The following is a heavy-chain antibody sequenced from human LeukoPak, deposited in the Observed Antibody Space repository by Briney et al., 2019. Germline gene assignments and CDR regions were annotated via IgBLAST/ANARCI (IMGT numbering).Heavy chain of an antibody. CDR3: ARDKGKGSYYDSSGYMVY. J-gene: IGHJ4*02. Sequence: GRSLRLSCAASGFTFSSYAMHWVRQAPGKGLEGVAVISYDGSNKYYADSVKGRFTISRDNSKNTLYLQMSSLRAEDTAVYYCARDKGKGSYYDSSGYMVYWGQGTLVTVSS. CDR1: GFTFSSYA. V-gene: IGHV3-30-3*01. CDR2: ISYDGSNK. D-gene: IGHD3-22*01.